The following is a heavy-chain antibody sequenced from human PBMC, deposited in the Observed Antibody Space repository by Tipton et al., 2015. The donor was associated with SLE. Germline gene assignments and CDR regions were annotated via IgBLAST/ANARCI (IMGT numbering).Heavy chain of an antibody. Sequence: TLSLTCTVSGHSISSGDYYWTWIRQLPGMGLVWIGFIYLSGLTPYNPSLNNRVSISVDTSKSQFSLKLTSVTAADTAIYYCARGGHSSGWYGDYFVYCGQGTLVTVSS. J-gene: IGHJ4*02. CDR3: ARGGHSSGWYGDYFVY. CDR1: GHSISSGDYY. V-gene: IGHV4-31*03. D-gene: IGHD6-19*01. CDR2: IYLSGLT.